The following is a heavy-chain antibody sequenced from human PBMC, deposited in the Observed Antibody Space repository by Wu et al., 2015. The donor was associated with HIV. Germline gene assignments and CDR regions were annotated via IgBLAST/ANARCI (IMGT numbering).Heavy chain of an antibody. V-gene: IGHV1-46*03. Sequence: QVQLVQSGAEVKKPGASVNISCKASGYAFSSYYIYWVWQAPGQGLEWMGIINPSSAYATYAQKFQGRITMTRDTSTSTVYMELISLSSEDTAVYYCTTGGESDIPPTYYMDVWGKGTTVTVSS. CDR3: TTGGESDIPPTYYMDV. J-gene: IGHJ6*03. CDR2: INPSSAYA. CDR1: GYAFSSYY. D-gene: IGHD2-21*01.